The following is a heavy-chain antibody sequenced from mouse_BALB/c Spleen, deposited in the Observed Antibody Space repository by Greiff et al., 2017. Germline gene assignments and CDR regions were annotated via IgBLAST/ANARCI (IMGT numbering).Heavy chain of an antibody. CDR1: GFTFSSFG. V-gene: IGHV5-17*02. CDR3: ARGYGNYMGAMDY. D-gene: IGHD2-1*01. J-gene: IGHJ4*01. CDR2: ISSGSSTI. Sequence: EVQVVESGGGLVQPGGSRKLSCAASGFTFSSFGMHWVRQAPEKGLEWVAYISSGSSTIYYADTVKGRFTISRDNPKNTLFLQMTSLRSEDTAMYYCARGYGNYMGAMDYWGQGTSVTVSS.